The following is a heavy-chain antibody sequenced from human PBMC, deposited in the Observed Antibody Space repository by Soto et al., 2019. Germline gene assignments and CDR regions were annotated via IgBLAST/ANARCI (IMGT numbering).Heavy chain of an antibody. D-gene: IGHD3-22*01. CDR1: GFTFSSYG. Sequence: GGSLRLSCAASGFTFSSYGMHWVRQAPGKGLEWVAVISYDGSNKYYADSVKGRFTISRDNSKNTLYLQMNSLRAEDTAVYYCAKELDSSGYYWSPYWGQGTLVTVSS. CDR2: ISYDGSNK. V-gene: IGHV3-30*18. J-gene: IGHJ4*02. CDR3: AKELDSSGYYWSPY.